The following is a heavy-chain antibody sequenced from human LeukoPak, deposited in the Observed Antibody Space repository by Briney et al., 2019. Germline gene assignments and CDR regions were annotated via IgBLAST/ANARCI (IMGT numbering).Heavy chain of an antibody. V-gene: IGHV1-46*01. Sequence: ASVKVSCKASGYTFTSYYMHWVRQAPGQGLEWIGIINPSIGSTTYAQKFQGRVTMTRDTSTSTVYMDLSSLGSEDTAVYYCASPASEPASSGWYYFDHWGQGTLVTVSS. CDR3: ASPASEPASSGWYYFDH. J-gene: IGHJ4*02. CDR1: GYTFTSYY. CDR2: INPSIGST. D-gene: IGHD6-19*01.